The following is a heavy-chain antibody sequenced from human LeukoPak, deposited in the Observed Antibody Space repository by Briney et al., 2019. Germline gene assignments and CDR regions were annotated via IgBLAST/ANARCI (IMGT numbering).Heavy chain of an antibody. CDR1: GDSINSNY. CDR3: ARLLAGCPGGRCRAHFDY. J-gene: IGHJ4*02. D-gene: IGHD2-15*01. Sequence: SETLSLTCSVSGDSINSNYWSWMRQPPGKGLEWMGNIYYGWSTNYNPSLKSRVSMSVDTSKNQFSLNLSSVTAADTAVYHCARLLAGCPGGRCRAHFDYWGQGTLVTVSS. CDR2: IYYGWST. V-gene: IGHV4-59*01.